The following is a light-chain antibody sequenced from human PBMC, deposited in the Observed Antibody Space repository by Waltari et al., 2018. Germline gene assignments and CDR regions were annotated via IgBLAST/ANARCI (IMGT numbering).Light chain of an antibody. CDR1: SADIGRYNL. Sequence: QSALTQPASVSGSPGQSITISCSGTSADIGRYNLVAWYHQLPGNAPKLVIYEVTDRPSELSNRFSGSKSSNTASLTISGLQAEDEADYYCSSFESSRTWVFGGGTKLTVL. CDR3: SSFESSRTWV. V-gene: IGLV2-23*02. J-gene: IGLJ3*02. CDR2: EVT.